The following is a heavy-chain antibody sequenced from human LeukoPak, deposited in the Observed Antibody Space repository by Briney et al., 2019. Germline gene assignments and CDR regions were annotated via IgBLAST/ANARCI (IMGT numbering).Heavy chain of an antibody. CDR3: ARGTEMATFDY. J-gene: IGHJ4*02. V-gene: IGHV1-69*13. D-gene: IGHD5-24*01. CDR1: GGTFSSYA. CDR2: IIPIFGTA. Sequence: GASVTVSCKASGGTFSSYAISWVRQAPGQGLEWMGGIIPIFGTANYAQKFQGRVTITADESTSTAYMELSSLRSEDTAVYYCARGTEMATFDYWGQGTLVTVSP.